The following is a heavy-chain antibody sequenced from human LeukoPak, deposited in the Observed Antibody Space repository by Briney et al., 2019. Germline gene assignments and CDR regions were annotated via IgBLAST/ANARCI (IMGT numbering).Heavy chain of an antibody. CDR2: INHSGST. V-gene: IGHV4-34*01. D-gene: IGHD5-12*01. CDR3: ARGVKWLRPSLVY. J-gene: IGHJ4*02. Sequence: SETLSLTCAVYGGSFSGYYWSWIRQPPGKGLEWIGEINHSGSTNYNPSLKSRVTMSVDTSKNQFSPKLSSVTAADTAVYYCARGVKWLRPSLVYWGQGTLVTVSS. CDR1: GGSFSGYY.